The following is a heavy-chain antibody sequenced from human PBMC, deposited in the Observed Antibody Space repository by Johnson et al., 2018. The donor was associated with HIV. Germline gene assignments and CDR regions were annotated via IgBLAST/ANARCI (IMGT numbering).Heavy chain of an antibody. V-gene: IGHV3-66*01. CDR1: GFTFDDYG. Sequence: VQLVESGGGVVQPGGSLRLSCVASGFTFDDYGMSWVRQAPGKGLEWVSVIYGGDRTYYADSVKGRFTISRDNSKNTLYLQMNSLRAEDTAVYYCARDTGDGLQRGAFDIWGQGTVVTVSS. CDR3: ARDTGDGLQRGAFDI. J-gene: IGHJ3*02. D-gene: IGHD5-24*01. CDR2: IYGGDRT.